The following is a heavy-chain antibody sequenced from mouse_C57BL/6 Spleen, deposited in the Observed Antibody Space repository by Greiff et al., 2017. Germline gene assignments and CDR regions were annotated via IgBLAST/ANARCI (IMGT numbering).Heavy chain of an antibody. CDR3: ASIYDGNVDAMDY. CDR1: GFSLTSYG. CDR2: IWSGGST. Sequence: VKLQESGPGLVQPSQSLSITCTVSGFSLTSYGVHWVRQSPGKGLEWLGVIWSGGSTDYNAAFISRLSISKDNSTSQVFFKMNSLLGDDTAIYYWASIYDGNVDAMDYWGQGTSVTVSS. D-gene: IGHD2-1*01. J-gene: IGHJ4*01. V-gene: IGHV2-2*01.